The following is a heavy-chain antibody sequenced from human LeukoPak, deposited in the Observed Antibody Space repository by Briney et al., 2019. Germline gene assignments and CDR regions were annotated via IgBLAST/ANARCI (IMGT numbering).Heavy chain of an antibody. D-gene: IGHD4-23*01. V-gene: IGHV3-66*01. CDR3: ARDGGNNAWYGMDV. CDR2: IYRVGST. J-gene: IGHJ6*02. CDR1: GFTFSSNY. Sequence: GGSLRLSCAASGFTFSSNYMSWVRQAPGKGLEWVSIIYRVGSTFYADSVEGRFTISRDNSKNTLYLQMNSLRVEDTAIYYCARDGGNNAWYGMDVWGQGTTVTVSS.